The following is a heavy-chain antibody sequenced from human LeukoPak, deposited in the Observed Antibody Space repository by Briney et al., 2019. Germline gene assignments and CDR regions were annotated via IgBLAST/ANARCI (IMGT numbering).Heavy chain of an antibody. J-gene: IGHJ4*02. CDR1: GFNVSNNY. D-gene: IGHD3-10*01. CDR2: IFSSGPT. V-gene: IGHV3-53*01. CDR3: AISGLGFVEFRGLDY. Sequence: PGGSLRLSCAASGFNVSNNYMNWVRQAPGKGLEWVSVIFSSGPTYYADSVKGRFTISRDTSKNALYLQMNSLRAEDTAVYYCAISGLGFVEFRGLDYWGQGTLVTVSS.